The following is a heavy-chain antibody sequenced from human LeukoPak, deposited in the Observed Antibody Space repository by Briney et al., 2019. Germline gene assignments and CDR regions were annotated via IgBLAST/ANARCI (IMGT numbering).Heavy chain of an antibody. CDR2: ISSSGSTI. CDR3: ARADILTGYFMDV. CDR1: GFTFSSYS. D-gene: IGHD3-9*01. V-gene: IGHV3-48*01. J-gene: IGHJ6*03. Sequence: PGGSLRLSCAASGFTFSSYSMNWVRQAPGKGLEWVSYISSSGSTIYYADSVRGRFTVSRDNAKNSLYLQVNSLRAEDTAVYYCARADILTGYFMDVWGKGTTVTVSS.